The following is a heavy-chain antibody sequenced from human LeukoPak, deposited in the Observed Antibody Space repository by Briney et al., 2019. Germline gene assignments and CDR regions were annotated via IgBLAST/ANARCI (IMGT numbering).Heavy chain of an antibody. D-gene: IGHD4/OR15-4a*01. V-gene: IGHV3-7*05. J-gene: IGHJ3*01. CDR2: IHEDGSEK. CDR1: GFTFSRYW. Sequence: GGSLRLSCVVSGFTFSRYWMNWVRQAPGKGLDWVASIHEDGSEKYYVDSVKGRFTISRDNAKNSLYLQMNSLRAEDTAVYYCTRTLRLNTPRAFDVWGQGTVVTVSS. CDR3: TRTLRLNTPRAFDV.